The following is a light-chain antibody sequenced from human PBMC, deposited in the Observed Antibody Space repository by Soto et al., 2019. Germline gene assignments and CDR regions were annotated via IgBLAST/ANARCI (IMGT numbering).Light chain of an antibody. J-gene: IGKJ1*01. CDR3: QQSSTTPRT. V-gene: IGKV1-33*01. CDR2: DAS. Sequence: DIQMTQSPSSLSASVGDRVTITCQASQDISNYLNWYQQKPGKAPRLLIYDASNLKTGVPSRFSGTGSGTDFTFTISGLQPEDIATYYCQQSSTTPRTFGQGTNVDFK. CDR1: QDISNY.